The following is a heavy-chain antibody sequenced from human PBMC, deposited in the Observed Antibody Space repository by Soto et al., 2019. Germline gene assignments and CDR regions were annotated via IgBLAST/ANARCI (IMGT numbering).Heavy chain of an antibody. CDR3: AAAGDYGDRRHYYYGMDV. Sequence: SVKLSCEASGFTFTSSAVQCVRQARGQRLEWIGWIVVGSGNTNYAQKFQERVTITRDMSTSTAYMELSSLRSEDTAVYYCAAAGDYGDRRHYYYGMDVWGQGTTVTVSS. J-gene: IGHJ6*02. V-gene: IGHV1-58*01. CDR2: IVVGSGNT. D-gene: IGHD4-17*01. CDR1: GFTFTSSA.